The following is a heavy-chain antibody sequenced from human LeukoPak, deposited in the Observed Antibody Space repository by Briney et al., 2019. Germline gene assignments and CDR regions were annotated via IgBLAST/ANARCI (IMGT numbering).Heavy chain of an antibody. CDR2: ISYDGSNK. J-gene: IGHJ4*02. V-gene: IGHV3-30-3*01. Sequence: GRSLRLSCAASGFTFSSHAMHWVRQAPGKGLEWVAVISYDGSNKYYADSVKGRFTISRDNSKNTLYLQMNSLRAEDTAVYYCARPRLNWNYVADYWGQGTLVTVSS. CDR3: ARPRLNWNYVADY. D-gene: IGHD1-7*01. CDR1: GFTFSSHA.